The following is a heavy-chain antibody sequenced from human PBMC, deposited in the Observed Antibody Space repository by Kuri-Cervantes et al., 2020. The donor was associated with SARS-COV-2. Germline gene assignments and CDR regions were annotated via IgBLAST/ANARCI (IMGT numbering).Heavy chain of an antibody. Sequence: GESLKISCAASGFTFSSFGMSWVRQAPGGGLEWVANVKQDGSETYYVESVKGRFTISRDNAKDSLYLQMNSLRADDTAVYYCVRLGAAYVDTLVVMRAVHYFDSWGQGTLVTVSS. V-gene: IGHV3-7*03. CDR3: VRLGAAYVDTLVVMRAVHYFDS. D-gene: IGHD5-18*01. J-gene: IGHJ4*02. CDR1: GFTFSSFG. CDR2: VKQDGSET.